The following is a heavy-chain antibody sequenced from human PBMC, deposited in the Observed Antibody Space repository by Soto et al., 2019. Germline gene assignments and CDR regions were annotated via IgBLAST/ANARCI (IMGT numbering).Heavy chain of an antibody. D-gene: IGHD3-3*01. CDR2: ISGSGGST. V-gene: IGHV3-23*01. CDR1: GLTFSNCA. Sequence: EVQLLESGGGLVQPGGSLRLSCAASGLTFSNCAMSWVRQAPGKGLEWVSVISGSGGSTYYADSVKGRFTISRDNFKNTLYLQMNSLRAEDTAVYYCAKDLVDFSPRLYGMDVWGQGTTVTVS. CDR3: AKDLVDFSPRLYGMDV. J-gene: IGHJ6*02.